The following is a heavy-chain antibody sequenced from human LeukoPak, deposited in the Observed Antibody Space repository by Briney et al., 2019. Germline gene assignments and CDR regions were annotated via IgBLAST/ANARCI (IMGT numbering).Heavy chain of an antibody. Sequence: PSQTLSLTCTVSGGSISSGDYYWSWIRQPPGKGLEWIGYIYYSGSTYYNPSLKSRVTISVDRSKNQFSLKLSSVTAADTAVYYCARGGAAAGAKTWDAFDIWGQGTMVTVSS. CDR1: GGSISSGDYY. V-gene: IGHV4-30-4*01. J-gene: IGHJ3*02. CDR2: IYYSGST. D-gene: IGHD6-13*01. CDR3: ARGGAAAGAKTWDAFDI.